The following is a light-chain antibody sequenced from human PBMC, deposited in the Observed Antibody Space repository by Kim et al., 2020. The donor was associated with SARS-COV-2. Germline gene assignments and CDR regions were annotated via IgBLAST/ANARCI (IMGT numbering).Light chain of an antibody. CDR2: AAS. Sequence: SASVGDRVTITCRARQGISNSLAWYQQKPGKVPKVLIYAASTLRSGVPSRFSGSGSGTDFTLTISSLQPEDVATYYCQKYNSVPYTFGQGTKLEI. CDR1: QGISNS. CDR3: QKYNSVPYT. V-gene: IGKV1-27*01. J-gene: IGKJ2*01.